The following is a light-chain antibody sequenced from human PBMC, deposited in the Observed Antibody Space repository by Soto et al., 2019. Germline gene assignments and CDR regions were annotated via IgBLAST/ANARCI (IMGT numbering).Light chain of an antibody. Sequence: QSALTQPASVSGSPGQSITISCTGTSSDVGYYNYVSWYQQHPGKAPKLMIYDVTNRPSGVSNRFSGSKSGNTASLTISGLQAEDEADYYCSSYTSSSTVVFGGGTKLNVL. CDR2: DVT. CDR3: SSYTSSSTVV. CDR1: SSDVGYYNY. V-gene: IGLV2-14*03. J-gene: IGLJ2*01.